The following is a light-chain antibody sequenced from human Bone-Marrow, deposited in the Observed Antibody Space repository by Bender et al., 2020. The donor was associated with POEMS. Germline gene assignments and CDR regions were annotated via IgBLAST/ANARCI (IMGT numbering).Light chain of an antibody. CDR1: SSDVGRYNY. V-gene: IGLV2-14*01. Sequence: QSALTQPASVSGSPGQSITISCTGTSSDVGRYNYVSWYQQYPGKAPKLMIYAVTKRPSGVPDRFSGSKSGTSASVVISGLRSEDEADYYCSSYASSNSAVFGGGTKLTVL. CDR3: SSYASSNSAV. CDR2: AVT. J-gene: IGLJ3*02.